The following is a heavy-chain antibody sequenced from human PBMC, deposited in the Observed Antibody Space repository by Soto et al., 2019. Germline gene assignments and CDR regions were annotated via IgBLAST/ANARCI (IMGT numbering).Heavy chain of an antibody. Sequence: QVQLVESGGGVVQPGRSLRLSCVASGFTFSNYGMHWVRQAPGKGPEWVAVICYEGSNKDNAVSMKGRFTISRDNSRTTLSMQMTSLRAEDTAVYYCASALETGDYWGKGTLVTVSS. J-gene: IGHJ4*02. D-gene: IGHD3-10*01. CDR1: GFTFSNYG. CDR3: ASALETGDY. V-gene: IGHV3-33*01. CDR2: ICYEGSNK.